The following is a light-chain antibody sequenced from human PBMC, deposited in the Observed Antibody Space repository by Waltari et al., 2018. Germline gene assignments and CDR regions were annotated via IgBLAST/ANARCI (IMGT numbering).Light chain of an antibody. CDR1: SSDVGTYNS. CDR3: SSYTGWIYV. V-gene: IGLV2-14*02. CDR2: DVN. J-gene: IGLJ1*01. Sequence: QSALTQPASVSGSPGQSITISCTGTSSDVGTYNSVSWYQQHPGKGPKPIIYDVNKRSSGVSNRVSGSKSGNTASLTISGLQTEDEADYYCSSYTGWIYVFGSGTKVTVL.